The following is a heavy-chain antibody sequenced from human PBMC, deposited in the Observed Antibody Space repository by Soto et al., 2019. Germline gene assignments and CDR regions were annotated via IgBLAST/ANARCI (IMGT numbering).Heavy chain of an antibody. Sequence: GGSLRLSCAASGFTFSSYAMSWVRQAPGKGLEWVSAISGSGGSTYYADSVKGRFTISRDNSKNTLYLQMNSLRAEDTAVYYCAKDRIPTMVRGVLILNWFDPWGQGTLVTVSS. V-gene: IGHV3-23*01. CDR1: GFTFSSYA. D-gene: IGHD3-10*01. J-gene: IGHJ5*02. CDR2: ISGSGGST. CDR3: AKDRIPTMVRGVLILNWFDP.